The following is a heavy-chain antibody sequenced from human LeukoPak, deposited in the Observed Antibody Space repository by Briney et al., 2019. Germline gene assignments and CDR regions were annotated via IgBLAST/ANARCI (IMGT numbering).Heavy chain of an antibody. CDR3: AKSGTYSSSSGYIDS. J-gene: IGHJ4*02. Sequence: GGSLRLSCAASRFTFDGYAMHWVRQAPGKGLEWVSSISWNGGNTDYAASVKGRFTISRDNSKKFLHLQMNSLRAEDTAVYYCAKSGTYSSSSGYIDSWGQGTLVSVSS. V-gene: IGHV3-9*01. CDR2: ISWNGGNT. D-gene: IGHD6-6*01. CDR1: RFTFDGYA.